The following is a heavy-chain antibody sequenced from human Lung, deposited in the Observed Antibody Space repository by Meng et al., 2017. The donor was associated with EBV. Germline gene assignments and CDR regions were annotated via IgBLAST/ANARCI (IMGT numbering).Heavy chain of an antibody. CDR3: ARGATSVFDL. J-gene: IGHJ2*01. CDR1: GRSFSSSY. V-gene: IGHV4-34*01. Sequence: QVQLQQWGAGLLKPSETLSRTCGVSGRSFSSSYWSWIRQPPGKGLEWIGQINYSGITNYNPSLKSRVTISVDTSKNQFSLQLNSVTPEDTAVYYCARGATSVFDLWGRGTLVTVSS. CDR2: INYSGIT.